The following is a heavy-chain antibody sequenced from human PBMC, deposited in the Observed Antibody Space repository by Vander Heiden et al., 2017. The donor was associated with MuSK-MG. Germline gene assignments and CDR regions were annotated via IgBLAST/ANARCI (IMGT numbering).Heavy chain of an antibody. CDR3: ARTGSGGNLKNWYFDL. Sequence: QVQLVQSGAEVKKPGSSVKVSCKASGGTFSSYAISWVRQAPGQGLEWMGGIIPIFGTANYAQKFQGRVTITADKSTSTAYMELSSLRSEDTAVYYCARTGSGGNLKNWYFDLWGRGTLVTVSS. CDR2: IIPIFGTA. V-gene: IGHV1-69*06. J-gene: IGHJ2*01. D-gene: IGHD2-15*01. CDR1: GGTFSSYA.